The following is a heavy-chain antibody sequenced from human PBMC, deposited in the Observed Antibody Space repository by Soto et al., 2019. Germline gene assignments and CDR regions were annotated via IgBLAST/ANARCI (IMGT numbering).Heavy chain of an antibody. J-gene: IGHJ6*02. D-gene: IGHD1-1*01. CDR3: ARDQLRWGQGYYGMDV. Sequence: QVQLQESGPGLVKPSQTLSLTCTVSGGSISSGDYYWSWIRQPPGKGLEWIGYIYYSGSTYYNPSLKSRVTISVDTSKNQFSLKLSSVTAADTAVYYCARDQLRWGQGYYGMDVWGQGTTVTVSS. CDR2: IYYSGST. CDR1: GGSISSGDYY. V-gene: IGHV4-30-4*01.